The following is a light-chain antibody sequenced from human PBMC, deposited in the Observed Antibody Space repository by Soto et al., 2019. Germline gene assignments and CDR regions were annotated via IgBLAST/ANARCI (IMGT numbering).Light chain of an antibody. CDR1: QSVSSSY. CDR3: QQYGNSPWT. V-gene: IGKV3-20*01. J-gene: IGKJ1*01. Sequence: EIVLTQSPGTLSLSPGERATLSCRANQSVSSSYLVWYQQKPGQAPTLLIYGASTRATGIPDRFSGSGSGTDFTLTISRLEPEDFAVYYCQQYGNSPWTFGQGTKVEI. CDR2: GAS.